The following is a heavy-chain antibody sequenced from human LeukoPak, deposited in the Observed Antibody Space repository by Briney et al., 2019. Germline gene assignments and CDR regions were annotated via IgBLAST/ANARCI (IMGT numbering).Heavy chain of an antibody. V-gene: IGHV3-7*01. CDR2: IRQDASKI. CDR3: ARDGSYSSSWYFDY. Sequence: PGGSLRLTCAASGFIFSNYWMSWVRQAPGKGLEWVANIRQDASKIYYVDSVKGRFTISRDNAKNSLYLQMNSLRAEDTAVYYCARDGSYSSSWYFDYWGQGTLVTVSS. CDR1: GFIFSNYW. J-gene: IGHJ4*02. D-gene: IGHD6-13*01.